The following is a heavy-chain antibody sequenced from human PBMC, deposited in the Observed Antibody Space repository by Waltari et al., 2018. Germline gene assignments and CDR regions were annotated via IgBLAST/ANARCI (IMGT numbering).Heavy chain of an antibody. D-gene: IGHD3-3*01. V-gene: IGHV4-59*01. Sequence: QVQLQESGPGLVKPSETLSLTCTVSGGSISSYYWSWIRQPPGKGLEWIGYIYYSGSTNYNPSLKSRVTISVDTSKNQFSLKLSSVTAADTAVYYCARDRYYDFWSGYRYYYYGMDVWGQGTTVTVSS. CDR1: GGSISSYY. CDR2: IYYSGST. J-gene: IGHJ6*02. CDR3: ARDRYYDFWSGYRYYYYGMDV.